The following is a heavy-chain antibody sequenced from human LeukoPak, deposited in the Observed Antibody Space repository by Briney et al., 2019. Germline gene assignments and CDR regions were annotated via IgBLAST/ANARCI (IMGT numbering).Heavy chain of an antibody. Sequence: GGSLRLSCAASGFTFSSYSMNWVRQAPGKGLEWVSSISGSNSYIYYADSMKGRFTISRDNAKNSLYLQMNSLRAEDTAVYYCARDFHRRLYKSSVYYLYWGQGTLCTAS. CDR3: ARDFHRRLYKSSVYYLY. D-gene: IGHD3-22*01. V-gene: IGHV3-21*01. J-gene: IGHJ4*02. CDR2: ISGSNSYI. CDR1: GFTFSSYS.